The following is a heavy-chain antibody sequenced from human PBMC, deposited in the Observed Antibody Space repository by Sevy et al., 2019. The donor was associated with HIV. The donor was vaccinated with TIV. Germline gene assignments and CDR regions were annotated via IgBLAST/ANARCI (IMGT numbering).Heavy chain of an antibody. CDR1: GFTFSTYA. CDR2: ISRTPATT. J-gene: IGHJ5*02. Sequence: GGSLRLSCKTSGFTFSTYAMHWVRQAPGKGLEWVAPISRTPATTYYGDSVRDRFTISRDNAKNSLYLEMNSLRDEDTAVYYCAREAYYYDSREANWFDPWGQGTLVTVSS. V-gene: IGHV3-48*02. CDR3: AREAYYYDSREANWFDP. D-gene: IGHD3-22*01.